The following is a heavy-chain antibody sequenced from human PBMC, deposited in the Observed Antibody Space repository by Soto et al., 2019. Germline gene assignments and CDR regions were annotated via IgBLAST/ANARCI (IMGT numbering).Heavy chain of an antibody. D-gene: IGHD6-19*01. Sequence: EVQLVESGGALVQPGGSLRLSCAASGFTVSANYMNWVRQAPGKGLEWVSVIYSGGSTYYADSVEDRFTISRDNSKNTLYLQMNTLRAEDTAVYYCARESVAGQTGRWFDPWGQGTLVTVSS. V-gene: IGHV3-66*01. CDR1: GFTVSANY. CDR2: IYSGGST. CDR3: ARESVAGQTGRWFDP. J-gene: IGHJ5*02.